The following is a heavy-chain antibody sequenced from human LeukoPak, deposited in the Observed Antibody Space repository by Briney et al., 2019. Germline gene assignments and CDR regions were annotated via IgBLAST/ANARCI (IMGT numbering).Heavy chain of an antibody. CDR3: ARGLKNAFDI. CDR1: SYFIDNGYY. V-gene: IGHV4-38-2*02. CDR2: IYHSGNT. Sequence: SETLSLTCSVSSYFIDNGYYWGWIRQTPGKGLEWIGSIYHSGNTYYNPSLKSRVTILVDTSKNQFSLKLSSVTAADTAVYYCARGLKNAFDIWGQGTMVTVSS. J-gene: IGHJ3*02.